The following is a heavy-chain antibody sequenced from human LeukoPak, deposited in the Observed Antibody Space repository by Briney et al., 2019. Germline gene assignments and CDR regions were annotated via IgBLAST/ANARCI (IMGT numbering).Heavy chain of an antibody. D-gene: IGHD2-2*01. V-gene: IGHV1-46*01. J-gene: IGHJ4*02. CDR1: GYTFTSYH. CDR3: ARASVVVVVPETYFDY. CDR2: INPSGGST. Sequence: GASVKVSCKASGYTFTSYHMHWVRQAPGQGLEWMGMINPSGGSTTYAQKFQARVTMTRDTSTSTVYMELSSLRSEDTAVYYCARASVVVVVPETYFDYWGQGTLVTVSS.